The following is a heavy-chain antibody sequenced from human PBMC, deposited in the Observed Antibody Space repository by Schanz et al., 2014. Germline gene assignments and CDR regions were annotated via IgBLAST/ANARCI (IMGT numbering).Heavy chain of an antibody. CDR2: ISGRDDST. CDR3: ANNWNLDY. J-gene: IGHJ4*02. Sequence: EAQLVQSGGGLVQPGGSLRLSCAASGFTFSSYSMHWVRQAPGRGLEWVSIISGRDDSTYYADSVRGRFTISRDNSKNTLYLQMNSLRAEDTAVYYCANNWNLDYWGQGTLVTVSS. D-gene: IGHD1-20*01. CDR1: GFTFSSYS. V-gene: IGHV3-23*04.